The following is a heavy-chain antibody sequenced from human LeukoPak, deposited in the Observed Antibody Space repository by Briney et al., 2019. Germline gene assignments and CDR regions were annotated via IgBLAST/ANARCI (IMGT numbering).Heavy chain of an antibody. D-gene: IGHD4-17*01. CDR3: AREPTLTTFGY. V-gene: IGHV4-61*03. CDR2: IYYTGTT. J-gene: IGHJ4*02. CDR1: GGSVSRDSYY. Sequence: PSETLSLTCSVSGGSVSRDSYYWSWIRQPPGKGLEWIGYIYYTGTTNYNPSLKSRVTMSVDTAKNDFSLKLSSVTAADTAVYYCAREPTLTTFGYWGQGTLVTVSS.